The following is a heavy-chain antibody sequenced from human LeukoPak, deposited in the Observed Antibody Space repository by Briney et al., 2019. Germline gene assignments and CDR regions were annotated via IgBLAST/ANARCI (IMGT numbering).Heavy chain of an antibody. Sequence: PSETLSLTCTVSGGSISSSSYYWGWIRQPPGKGLEWIGSIYYSGSTYYNPSLKSRVTISVDTSKNQFSLKLSSVTAADTAVYYCARAGLRFLEWSWFDPWGQGTLVTVSS. CDR1: GGSISSSSYY. V-gene: IGHV4-39*07. CDR3: ARAGLRFLEWSWFDP. D-gene: IGHD3-3*01. CDR2: IYYSGST. J-gene: IGHJ5*02.